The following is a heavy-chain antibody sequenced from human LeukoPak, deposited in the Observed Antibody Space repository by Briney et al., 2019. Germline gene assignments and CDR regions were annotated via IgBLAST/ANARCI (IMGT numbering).Heavy chain of an antibody. V-gene: IGHV4-31*03. J-gene: IGHJ4*02. Sequence: PSETLSLTCTVSGGSISSGGYYWSWIRQYPGKGLEWIGYIYYSGTTSYNPSLKSRVTISVDTSKNYFSLKLSSVTAADTAVYYCARDGGYGSGTYRFDYRGQGALVTVSS. CDR2: IYYSGTT. CDR3: ARDGGYGSGTYRFDY. D-gene: IGHD3-10*01. CDR1: GGSISSGGYY.